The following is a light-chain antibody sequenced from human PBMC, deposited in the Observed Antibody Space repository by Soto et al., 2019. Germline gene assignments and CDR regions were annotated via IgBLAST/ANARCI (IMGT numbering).Light chain of an antibody. Sequence: EIVLTQSPATLSLSPGERATLSCRASQSVSSYLAWYQQKPGQAPRLLIYDASNRATGIPARFSGSGSGTDFTTTISSLEPEDFAVYYCQQRSNWLTFGGATKVEIK. CDR3: QQRSNWLT. CDR1: QSVSSY. V-gene: IGKV3-11*01. CDR2: DAS. J-gene: IGKJ4*01.